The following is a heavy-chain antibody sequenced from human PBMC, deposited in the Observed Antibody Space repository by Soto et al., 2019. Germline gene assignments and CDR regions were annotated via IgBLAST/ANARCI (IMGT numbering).Heavy chain of an antibody. CDR1: GNTFTYRY. J-gene: IGHJ4*02. D-gene: IGHD1-26*01. V-gene: IGHV1-45*02. Sequence: QMQLVQSGAEVKKTGFSVTVSCKALGNTFTYRYLHWVRQAPGQALEWMGWITPFNGDVHYAQKFQERVTITGDRSINTAYMPMSSPRPEDTAMYFCASGGAGSGPFTWELPDHWRQGTLVTVSS. CDR2: ITPFNGDV. CDR3: ASGGAGSGPFTWELPDH.